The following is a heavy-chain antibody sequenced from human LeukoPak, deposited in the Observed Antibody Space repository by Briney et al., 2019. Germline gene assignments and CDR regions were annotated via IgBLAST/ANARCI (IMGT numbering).Heavy chain of an antibody. Sequence: PGGSLRLSCAVSGLTFSNSAMSWVRQAPGKGLEWLSAISVGSDVIYYADSVKGRFAISRDNSKHTGYLQLDSLRAEDTAVYYCAKSNVSTATGTGRYFDSWGQGTLVTVSS. CDR1: GLTFSNSA. D-gene: IGHD3-9*01. CDR3: AKSNVSTATGTGRYFDS. V-gene: IGHV3-23*01. CDR2: ISVGSDVI. J-gene: IGHJ4*02.